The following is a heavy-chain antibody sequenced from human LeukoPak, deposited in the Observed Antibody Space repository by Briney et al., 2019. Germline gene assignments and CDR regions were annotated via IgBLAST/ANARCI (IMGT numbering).Heavy chain of an antibody. D-gene: IGHD2-2*01. CDR2: INHSGST. V-gene: IGHV4-34*01. CDR3: ARVISGGCSSTSCYDY. J-gene: IGHJ4*02. CDR1: GGSFSGYY. Sequence: PSETLSLTCAVYGGSFSGYYWSWIRQPPGKGLEWIGEINHSGSTNYNPSLKSRVTISVDTSKNQFSLKLSSVTAADTAVYYCARVISGGCSSTSCYDYWGQGTLVTVSS.